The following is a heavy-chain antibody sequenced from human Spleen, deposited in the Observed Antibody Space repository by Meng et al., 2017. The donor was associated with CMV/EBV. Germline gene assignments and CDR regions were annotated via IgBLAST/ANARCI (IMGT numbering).Heavy chain of an antibody. V-gene: IGHV4-34*01. Sequence: QVQLQQWGGGLFRPSETLSLTCAVYGGAFSGYDWSWIRQPPGKGLEWIGEINHSGSTNYNPSLKSRVTISVDTSKNQFSLKLSSVTAADTAVYYCARGRSGSYLDYWGQGTLVTVSS. CDR3: ARGRSGSYLDY. J-gene: IGHJ4*02. CDR1: GGAFSGYD. CDR2: INHSGST. D-gene: IGHD3-10*01.